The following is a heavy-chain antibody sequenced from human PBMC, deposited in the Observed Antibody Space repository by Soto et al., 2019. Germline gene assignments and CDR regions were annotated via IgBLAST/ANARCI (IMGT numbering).Heavy chain of an antibody. CDR1: GFTFRNFA. CDR2: IDWSGVDL. J-gene: IGHJ3*02. V-gene: IGHV3-23*03. CDR3: AKERVQSNNVWDPLHI. Sequence: GSLRLSCVASGFTFRNFAMTWVRQAPGRGLEWVSSIDWSGVDLYYADSVKGRFTISRDNSKSTLSLQMSSLRADDTAVYYRAKERVQSNNVWDPLHISGPGTILTV. D-gene: IGHD1-26*01.